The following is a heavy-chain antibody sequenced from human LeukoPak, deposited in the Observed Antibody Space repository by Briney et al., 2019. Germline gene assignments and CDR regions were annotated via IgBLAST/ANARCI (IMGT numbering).Heavy chain of an antibody. CDR3: AKDQDIVVVVGAKGGYFDY. D-gene: IGHD2-15*01. Sequence: GGSLRLSCAASGFTFSNYAMTWVRQAPGKGLEWVSSISGSGGNTYYADSVKGRFSISRDNSKNTLYLQINSLRAEDTAVYYCAKDQDIVVVVGAKGGYFDYWGQGALVTVSS. CDR2: ISGSGGNT. J-gene: IGHJ4*02. CDR1: GFTFSNYA. V-gene: IGHV3-23*01.